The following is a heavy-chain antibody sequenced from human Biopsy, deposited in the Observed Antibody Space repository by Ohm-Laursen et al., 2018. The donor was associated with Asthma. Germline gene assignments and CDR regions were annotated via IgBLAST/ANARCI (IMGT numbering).Heavy chain of an antibody. CDR1: GGSITNFY. CDR2: GYYSGST. CDR3: ARGVDRVTGLLDHFDS. D-gene: IGHD2-21*02. V-gene: IGHV4-59*07. J-gene: IGHJ4*02. Sequence: SDTLSLTCTVSGGSITNFYWSWIRQPPGKGLESIGNGYYSGSTNYNPSLKRRVTISIDASKNQFSLKLTSVTAADTAVYYCARGVDRVTGLLDHFDSWGQGTLVTVSS.